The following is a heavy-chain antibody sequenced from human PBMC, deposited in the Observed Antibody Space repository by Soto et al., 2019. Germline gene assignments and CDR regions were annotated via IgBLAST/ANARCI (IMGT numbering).Heavy chain of an antibody. Sequence: PGGSLRLSCAASGFTFSSYWMSWVRQAPGKGLEWVANIKQDGSEKYYVDSVKGRFTISRDNAKNSLYLQMNSLRAEDTAVYYCARGAYGSGSYTDYYYGMDVWGQGTTVTVSS. CDR1: GFTFSSYW. V-gene: IGHV3-7*04. J-gene: IGHJ6*02. CDR3: ARGAYGSGSYTDYYYGMDV. CDR2: IKQDGSEK. D-gene: IGHD3-10*01.